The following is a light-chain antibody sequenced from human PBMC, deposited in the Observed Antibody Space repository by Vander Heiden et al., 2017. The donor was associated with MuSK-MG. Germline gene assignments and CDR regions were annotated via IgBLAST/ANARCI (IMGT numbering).Light chain of an antibody. V-gene: IGKV4-1*01. CDR3: QQYYRAPRT. J-gene: IGKJ1*01. CDR2: LAS. CDR1: QSLLYNTNNKNF. Sequence: DIVMAQSPDTLAVPLGGRATINCLSSQSLLYNTNNKNFLAWYQQKPGQPPKLLIYLASSRESGVPDRFSGSGSGTDFTLTISSLQAEDVAVYYCQQYYRAPRTFGQGTKVEIK.